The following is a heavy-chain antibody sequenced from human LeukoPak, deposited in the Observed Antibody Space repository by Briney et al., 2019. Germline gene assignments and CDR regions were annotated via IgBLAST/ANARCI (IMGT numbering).Heavy chain of an antibody. CDR1: GFTVSSNY. Sequence: GGSLRLSCAASGFTVSSNYMSWVRQAPGKGLEWVSVIYSGGSTYYADSVKGRFTISRDNSKNTLYLQMNSLRAEDTAVYYCAREGYSSIDAFDIWGQGTMVTVSS. CDR2: IYSGGST. D-gene: IGHD6-19*01. J-gene: IGHJ3*02. V-gene: IGHV3-66*01. CDR3: AREGYSSIDAFDI.